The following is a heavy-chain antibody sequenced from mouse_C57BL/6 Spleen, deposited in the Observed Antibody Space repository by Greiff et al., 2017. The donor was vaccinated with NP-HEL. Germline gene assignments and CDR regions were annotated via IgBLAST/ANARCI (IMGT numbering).Heavy chain of an antibody. D-gene: IGHD4-1*01. V-gene: IGHV1-52*01. CDR2: IDPSDSET. Sequence: QVQLQQPGAELVRPGSSVKLSCKASGYTFTSYWMHWVKQRPIQGLEWIGNIDPSDSETHYNQKFKDKATLTVDKSSSTAYMQLSSLTSEDSAVYYCARLANWDVGGFDYWGQGTTLTVSS. J-gene: IGHJ2*01. CDR3: ARLANWDVGGFDY. CDR1: GYTFTSYW.